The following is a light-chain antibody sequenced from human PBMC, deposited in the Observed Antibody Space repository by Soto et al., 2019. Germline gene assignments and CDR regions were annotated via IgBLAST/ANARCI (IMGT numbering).Light chain of an antibody. J-gene: IGKJ1*01. CDR1: QSVNSNY. Sequence: PGDRATLSCRASQSVNSNYLAWYQRKPGQAPRLLIYGASNRDTDIPYRFSASGSGTDFTLTITRLEAEDFAVYYCQQYDSTPPTFGQGTKVEVK. V-gene: IGKV3-20*01. CDR3: QQYDSTPPT. CDR2: GAS.